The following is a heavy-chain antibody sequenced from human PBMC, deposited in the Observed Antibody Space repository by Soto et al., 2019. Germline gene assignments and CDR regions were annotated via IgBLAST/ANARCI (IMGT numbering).Heavy chain of an antibody. CDR3: AREVYTTVTHRLVYYYYGMAV. V-gene: IGHV1-18*01. CDR1: GYTFTSYG. CDR2: ISAYNGNT. J-gene: IGHJ6*02. D-gene: IGHD4-17*01. Sequence: ASVKVSCKASGYTFTSYGISWVRQAPGQGLEWMGWISAYNGNTNYAQKLQGRVTMTTDTSTSTAYMELRSLRPDDTAVYYCAREVYTTVTHRLVYYYYGMAVWGQGTTVIVSS.